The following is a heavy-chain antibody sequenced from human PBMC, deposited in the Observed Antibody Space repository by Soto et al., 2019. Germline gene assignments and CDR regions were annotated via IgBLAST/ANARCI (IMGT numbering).Heavy chain of an antibody. D-gene: IGHD6-13*01. V-gene: IGHV4-31*03. CDR2: IYYSGST. CDR3: ARVKSSSWYGGYYFDY. Sequence: QVQLQESGPGLVKPSQTLSLTCTVSGGSISSGGYYWSWIRQHPGKGLEWIGYIYYSGSTYYNPSLKIRVTISVDTSKNQFSLKLSSVTAADTAVYYCARVKSSSWYGGYYFDYWGQGTLVTVSS. CDR1: GGSISSGGYY. J-gene: IGHJ4*02.